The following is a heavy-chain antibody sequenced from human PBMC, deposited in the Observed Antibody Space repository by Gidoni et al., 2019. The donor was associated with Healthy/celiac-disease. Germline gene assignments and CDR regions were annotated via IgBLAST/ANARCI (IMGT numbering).Heavy chain of an antibody. V-gene: IGHV4-34*01. CDR1: GGYFIGYY. D-gene: IGHD2-2*01. Sequence: QVQLPPCGAGLLKPSAALSPTCAVYGGYFIGYYWSWIRQPPGKGLEWIGEINHSGSTNYNPSLKSRVTISVDTSKNQFSLKLSSVTAADTAVYYCARGPDIVVVPAAPDFDYWGQGTLVTVSS. J-gene: IGHJ4*02. CDR3: ARGPDIVVVPAAPDFDY. CDR2: INHSGST.